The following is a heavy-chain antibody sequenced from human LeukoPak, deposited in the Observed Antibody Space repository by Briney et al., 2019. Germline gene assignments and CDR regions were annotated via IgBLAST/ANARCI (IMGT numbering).Heavy chain of an antibody. CDR3: ARGESSSSGIFDY. D-gene: IGHD6-6*01. Sequence: GGSLTLSCAASGFSFSSFGFNWVRQAPGKGLEWISYISSSRRGIYYADSVRGRFTISRDNAKNSLYLQMNSLTADDTAVYYCARGESSSSGIFDYWGQGTLVTVSS. CDR2: ISSSRRGI. V-gene: IGHV3-21*05. CDR1: GFSFSSFG. J-gene: IGHJ4*02.